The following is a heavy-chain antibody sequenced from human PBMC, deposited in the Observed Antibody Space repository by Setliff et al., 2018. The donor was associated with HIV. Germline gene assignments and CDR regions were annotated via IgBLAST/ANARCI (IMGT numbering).Heavy chain of an antibody. CDR3: ASIDCGGDCYSYYYYGMDV. D-gene: IGHD2-21*02. CDR1: GGTFSRSV. CDR2: FIPMFGAT. V-gene: IGHV1-69*06. Sequence: GASVKVSCKASGGTFSRSVFSWVRQAPGQGLEWMGRFIPMFGATKNAQRFQGRVTITADRSTSTVHMELSSLRSEDTAVYYCASIDCGGDCYSYYYYGMDVWGQGTTVTVSS. J-gene: IGHJ6*02.